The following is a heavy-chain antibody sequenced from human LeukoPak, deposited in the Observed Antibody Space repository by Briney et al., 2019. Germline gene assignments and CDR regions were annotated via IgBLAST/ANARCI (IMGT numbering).Heavy chain of an antibody. V-gene: IGHV1-18*01. CDR1: GYTFTIYG. Sequence: ASVTVSCTASGYTFTIYGISWVRQAPGQGLEWMGWISAYNGNTNYAQKLQGRVTMTTDTSTSTAYMELRSLRSDDTAVYYCARDEQNLGSSGWYIPTYWGQGTLVTVSP. D-gene: IGHD6-19*01. CDR2: ISAYNGNT. CDR3: ARDEQNLGSSGWYIPTY. J-gene: IGHJ4*02.